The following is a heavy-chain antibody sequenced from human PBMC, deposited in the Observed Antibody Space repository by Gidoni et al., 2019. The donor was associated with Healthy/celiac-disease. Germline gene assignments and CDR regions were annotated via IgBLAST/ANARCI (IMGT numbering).Heavy chain of an antibody. Sequence: EVQLVESGGGLGKPGGSLRLACAASGFTFSSDSMNWVRQAPGKGLEWVSSISSSSSYIYYADSVKGRFTISRDNAKNSLYLQMNSLRAEDTAVYYCARARDGDYVGHYYYYYGMDVWGQGTTVTVSS. V-gene: IGHV3-21*01. J-gene: IGHJ6*02. CDR2: ISSSSSYI. CDR1: GFTFSSDS. CDR3: ARARDGDYVGHYYYYYGMDV. D-gene: IGHD4-17*01.